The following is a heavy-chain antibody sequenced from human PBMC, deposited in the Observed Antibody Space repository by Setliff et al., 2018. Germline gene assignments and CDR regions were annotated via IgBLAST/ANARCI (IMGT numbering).Heavy chain of an antibody. CDR3: ARGGGSYRAGNSRPTYWFDP. V-gene: IGHV1-2*02. Sequence: WASVKVSCKTSGYPFIEHYVNWVRQAPGQGLEWMGWIRPNGGGTHYAQKFQGRVTMTRDTANSTVYMDLSSLTSDDTAIYYCARGGGSYRAGNSRPTYWFDPWGQGTLVTVSS. D-gene: IGHD2-21*01. J-gene: IGHJ5*02. CDR2: IRPNGGGT. CDR1: GYPFIEHY.